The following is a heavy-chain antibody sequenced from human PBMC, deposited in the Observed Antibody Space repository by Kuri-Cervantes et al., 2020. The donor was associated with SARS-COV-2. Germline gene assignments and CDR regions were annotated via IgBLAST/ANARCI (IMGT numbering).Heavy chain of an antibody. J-gene: IGHJ4*02. Sequence: GSLRLSCAVYGGSFSGYYWSWIRRPPGKGLEWIGEINHSGSTNYNPSLKSRVTISVDTSKNQFSLKLSSVTAADTAVYYCARGQRITMVRGVMGFDYWGQGTLVTVSS. CDR3: ARGQRITMVRGVMGFDY. D-gene: IGHD3-10*01. V-gene: IGHV4-34*01. CDR1: GGSFSGYY. CDR2: INHSGST.